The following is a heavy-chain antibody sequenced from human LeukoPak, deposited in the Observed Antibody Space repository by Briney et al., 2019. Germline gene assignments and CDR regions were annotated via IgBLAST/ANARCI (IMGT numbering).Heavy chain of an antibody. D-gene: IGHD4-11*01. CDR1: GYTLTELS. J-gene: IGHJ6*02. Sequence: GASVKVSCRVSGYTLTELSMHWVRQAPGKGLEWMGGFDPEDGETIYAQKFQGRVTTTEDTSTDTAYMELSSLRSEDTAVYYCAAVTTKYYGMDVWGQGTTVTVSS. CDR3: AAVTTKYYGMDV. CDR2: FDPEDGET. V-gene: IGHV1-24*01.